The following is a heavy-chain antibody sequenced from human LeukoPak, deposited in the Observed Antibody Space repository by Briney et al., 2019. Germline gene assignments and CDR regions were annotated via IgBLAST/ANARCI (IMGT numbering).Heavy chain of an antibody. CDR1: GGSISSYY. CDR3: VRDGGTRLKYSYGYGDY. Sequence: PSETLSLTCTVSGGSISSYYWSWIRQPPGKGLEWIGYIYYSGSTNYNPSLKSRVTISVDTSKNQFSLKLSSVTAADTAVYYCVRDGGTRLKYSYGYGDYWGQGTLVTVSS. D-gene: IGHD5-18*01. CDR2: IYYSGST. V-gene: IGHV4-59*01. J-gene: IGHJ4*02.